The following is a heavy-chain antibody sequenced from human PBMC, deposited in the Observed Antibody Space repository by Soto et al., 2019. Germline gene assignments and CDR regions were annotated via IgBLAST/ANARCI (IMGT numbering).Heavy chain of an antibody. CDR2: IYYSGST. V-gene: IGHV4-39*01. Sequence: QLQLQESGPGLVKPSETLSLTCTVSGGSISSSSYYWGWIRQPPGKGLEWIGSIYYSGSTYYNPPLTSPVTIAVDTSKNQFSLKLSSVTAADTAVYYGARHAVQRSGFTDYWGQATLVTVSS. CDR1: GGSISSSSYY. J-gene: IGHJ4*02. D-gene: IGHD6-19*01. CDR3: ARHAVQRSGFTDY.